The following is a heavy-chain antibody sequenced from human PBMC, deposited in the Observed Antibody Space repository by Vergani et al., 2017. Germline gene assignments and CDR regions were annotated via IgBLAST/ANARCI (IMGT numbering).Heavy chain of an antibody. CDR2: ISSSGSTI. D-gene: IGHD1-1*01. V-gene: IGHV3-48*04. Sequence: EVQLVESGGGLVQPGGSLRLSCAASGFTFSSYWMSWVRQAPGKGLEWVSYISSSGSTIYYADSVKGRFTISRDNAKNSLYLQMNSLRAEDTAVYYCARDLRTGTPDYWGQGTLVTVSS. CDR3: ARDLRTGTPDY. J-gene: IGHJ4*02. CDR1: GFTFSSYW.